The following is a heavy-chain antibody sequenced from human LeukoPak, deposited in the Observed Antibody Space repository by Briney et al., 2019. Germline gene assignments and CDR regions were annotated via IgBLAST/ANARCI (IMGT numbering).Heavy chain of an antibody. Sequence: SGTLSLTCAVSGGSISSSNWWSWVRQSPGKGLEWIGEINHSGSTNYNPSLKSRVTISVDTSKNQFSLKLSSVTAADTAVYYCARDASYYDILTGPELDYWGQGTLVTVSS. CDR1: GGSISSSNW. CDR3: ARDASYYDILTGPELDY. J-gene: IGHJ4*02. D-gene: IGHD3-9*01. CDR2: INHSGST. V-gene: IGHV4-4*02.